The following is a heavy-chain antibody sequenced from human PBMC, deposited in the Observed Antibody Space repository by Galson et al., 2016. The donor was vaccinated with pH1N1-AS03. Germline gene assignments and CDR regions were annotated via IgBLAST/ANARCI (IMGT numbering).Heavy chain of an antibody. Sequence: SLRLSCAASGFDFSIYAMHWVRQAPGKGLAWVSGIGGVARSEWYAESVRGRFTVSRDNSKSTLYLQMNSLRGDDSAVYYCAGGSGSPHWFDPWGQGNQVTVSS. CDR2: IGGVARSE. J-gene: IGHJ5*02. V-gene: IGHV3-23*01. CDR3: AGGSGSPHWFDP. CDR1: GFDFSIYA. D-gene: IGHD3-3*01.